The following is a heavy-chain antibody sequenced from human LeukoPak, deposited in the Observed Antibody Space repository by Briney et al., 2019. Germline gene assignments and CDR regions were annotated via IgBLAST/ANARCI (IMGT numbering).Heavy chain of an antibody. V-gene: IGHV5-51*01. J-gene: IGHJ4*02. Sequence: GESLKISCKGSGYSFNTYWIGWVRQMPGKGLEWMGIIYPGDSDTRYSPSFQGQVTISADKSISTAYLQWSSLKASDTAMYYCARLQYYYDSSGYYYGIFFDYWGQGTLVTVSS. CDR2: IYPGDSDT. D-gene: IGHD3-22*01. CDR1: GYSFNTYW. CDR3: ARLQYYYDSSGYYYGIFFDY.